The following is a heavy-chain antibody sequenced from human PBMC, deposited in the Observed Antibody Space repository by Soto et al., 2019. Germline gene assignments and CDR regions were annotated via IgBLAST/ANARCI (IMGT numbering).Heavy chain of an antibody. CDR3: TREAYVVVTHMDV. J-gene: IGHJ6*02. CDR2: MNPNSGNT. D-gene: IGHD2-21*02. V-gene: IGHV1-8*01. Sequence: RASVKVSCKASGYAFSSYDIHWVRQATGQGLEWMGWMNPNSGNTGYAQKFQGRVTMTRNTSINTAYMELSSLRSEDTAVYYCTREAYVVVTHMDVWGQGTTVTVSS. CDR1: GYAFSSYD.